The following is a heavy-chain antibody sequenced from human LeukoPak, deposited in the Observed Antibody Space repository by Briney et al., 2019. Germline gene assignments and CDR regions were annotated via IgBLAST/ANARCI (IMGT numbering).Heavy chain of an antibody. CDR1: GFTFSSYA. CDR2: ISGSGGST. J-gene: IGHJ4*02. CDR3: ASDDCSGGSCYSGY. D-gene: IGHD2-15*01. V-gene: IGHV3-23*01. Sequence: PGGSLRLSCAASGFTFSSYAMSWVRQAPGKGLEWVSAISGSGGSTYYADSVKGRFTISRDNAKNSLYLQMNSLRAEDTAVYYCASDDCSGGSCYSGYWGQGTLVTVSA.